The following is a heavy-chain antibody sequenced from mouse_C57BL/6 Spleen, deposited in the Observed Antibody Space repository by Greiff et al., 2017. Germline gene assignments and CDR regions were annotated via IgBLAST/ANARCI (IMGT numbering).Heavy chain of an antibody. CDR2: INPSSGYT. D-gene: IGHD1-1*01. V-gene: IGHV1-7*01. Sequence: QVHVKQSGAELAKPGASVKLSCKASGYTFTSYWMHWVKQRPGPGLEWIGYINPSSGYTKYNQKFKDKATLTADKSSSTAYMQLSSLTYEDSAVYYCARYHGSSYPYWYFDVWGTGTTVTVSS. CDR1: GYTFTSYW. J-gene: IGHJ1*03. CDR3: ARYHGSSYPYWYFDV.